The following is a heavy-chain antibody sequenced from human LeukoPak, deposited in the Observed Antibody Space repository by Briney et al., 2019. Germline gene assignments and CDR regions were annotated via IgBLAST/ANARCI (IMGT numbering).Heavy chain of an antibody. V-gene: IGHV3-23*01. D-gene: IGHD1-14*01. J-gene: IGHJ4*02. Sequence: PGGSLRLSCAASGFTFSSYGMSWVRQAPGKGLEWVSAISGSGGSTYYADSVKGRFTISRDNSKNTLYLQMNSLRAEDTAVYYCAKDLCNNPYYFDYWGQGTLVTVSS. CDR2: ISGSGGST. CDR3: AKDLCNNPYYFDY. CDR1: GFTFSSYG.